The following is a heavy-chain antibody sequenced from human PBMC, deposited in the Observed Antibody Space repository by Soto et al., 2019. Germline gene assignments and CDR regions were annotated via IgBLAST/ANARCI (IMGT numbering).Heavy chain of an antibody. CDR3: ARDRFYAGWDYHFLGWFDP. D-gene: IGHD3-3*01. V-gene: IGHV1-69*13. CDR2: IIPIFGTA. Sequence: SVKVSCKASGGTFSSYAISWVRQAPGQGLEWMGGIIPIFGTANYAQKFQGRVTITADGSTSTAYMELSSLRSEDTAVYYCARDRFYAGWDYHFLGWFDPWGQGTLVTVSS. J-gene: IGHJ5*02. CDR1: GGTFSSYA.